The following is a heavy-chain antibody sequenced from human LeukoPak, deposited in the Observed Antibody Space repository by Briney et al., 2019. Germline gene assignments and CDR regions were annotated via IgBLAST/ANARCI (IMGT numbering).Heavy chain of an antibody. CDR1: GFSVSNTY. Sequence: GGSLRLSCAASGFSVSNTYMSWVRQAPGKGLEWVSFISGTNTYIYYADSVKGRFTISRDNAKNSLYLRMNSLRAEDTAVYYCARAKDFDYWGQGTLVTVSS. CDR3: ARAKDFDY. V-gene: IGHV3-21*01. J-gene: IGHJ4*02. CDR2: ISGTNTYI.